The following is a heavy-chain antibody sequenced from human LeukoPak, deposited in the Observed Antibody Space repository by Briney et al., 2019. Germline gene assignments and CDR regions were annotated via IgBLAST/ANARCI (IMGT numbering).Heavy chain of an antibody. CDR1: GFTFSSYA. Sequence: GGSLRLSCAASGFTFSSYAMSWVRQAPGKGLEWVSAISGSGGSTYYADSVKGRFTISRDNSKNTLYLQMNSLRAEDTAVYYCAKGYDPPGHYYYMDVWGKGTTVTVSS. CDR3: AKGYDPPGHYYYMDV. V-gene: IGHV3-23*01. CDR2: ISGSGGST. D-gene: IGHD3-3*01. J-gene: IGHJ6*03.